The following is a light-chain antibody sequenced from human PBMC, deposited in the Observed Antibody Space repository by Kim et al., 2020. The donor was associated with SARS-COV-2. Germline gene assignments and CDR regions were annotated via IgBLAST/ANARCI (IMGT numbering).Light chain of an antibody. J-gene: IGKJ4*01. Sequence: EIVLTQSPGTLSLSPGERATLSCSASQSVRSNYLTWYQQKPGQAPRLLIYGASSRATGIPDRFSGTGSGTDFTLIISRLEPEDFAVYYCQQYGSSPLTFGGGTKVDI. CDR1: QSVRSNY. CDR2: GAS. V-gene: IGKV3-20*01. CDR3: QQYGSSPLT.